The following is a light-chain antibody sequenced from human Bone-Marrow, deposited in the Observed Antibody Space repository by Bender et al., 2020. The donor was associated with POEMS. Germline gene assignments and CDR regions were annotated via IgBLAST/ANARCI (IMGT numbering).Light chain of an antibody. V-gene: IGLV1-44*01. CDR3: ATWDDSLNGWV. CDR2: NNS. CDR1: SSKFGSYP. Sequence: QSVLTQPPSASGTPGQRVTISCSGSSSKFGSYPVNWYQQLPGAAPKLVIFNNSQRPSGVPDRFSGSNSGTSASLAISGLLSDDVADQYCATWDDSLNGWVFGGGTKLTVL. J-gene: IGLJ3*02.